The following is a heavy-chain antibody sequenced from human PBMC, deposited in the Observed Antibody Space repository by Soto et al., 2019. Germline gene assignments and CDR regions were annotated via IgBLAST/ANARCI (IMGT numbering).Heavy chain of an antibody. J-gene: IGHJ5*02. CDR1: GFTFSSYG. D-gene: IGHD1-26*01. CDR3: ARAGSGSYYLAWFDP. Sequence: ESGGGVVQPGRSLRLSCAASGFTFSSYGMHWVRQAPGKGLEWVAGIWYDGSNKYYADSVKGRFTISRDNSKNTLYLQMNSLRAEDTAVYYCARAGSGSYYLAWFDPWGQGTLVTVSS. CDR2: IWYDGSNK. V-gene: IGHV3-33*01.